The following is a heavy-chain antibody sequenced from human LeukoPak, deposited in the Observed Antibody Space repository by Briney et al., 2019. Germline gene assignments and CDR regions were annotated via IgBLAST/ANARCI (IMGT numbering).Heavy chain of an antibody. J-gene: IGHJ4*02. Sequence: GGSLRLSCTAAGFTFSGYSMNWIRQAPGKGLEWVSSFGTRSTSIYHAGSVKGRFAISRDNAKNSLYLQTNSLRAEDTALYYCAREVSEGFDFWGQGTLVTVSS. CDR2: FGTRSTSI. CDR3: AREVSEGFDF. D-gene: IGHD3-22*01. CDR1: GFTFSGYS. V-gene: IGHV3-21*01.